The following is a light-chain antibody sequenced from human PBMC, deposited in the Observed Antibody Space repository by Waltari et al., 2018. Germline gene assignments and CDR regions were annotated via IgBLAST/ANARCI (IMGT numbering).Light chain of an antibody. Sequence: DIVMTQSPDSLAVSLGERATINCKSSQSVLYNSNNKNYLAWYQHKPGQPPKLLLYWASTRESGVPDRFSGSGSGTDFTLTISSLQAEDVAVYYCQQYYTTPRTFGQGTKLEIK. CDR2: WAS. V-gene: IGKV4-1*01. J-gene: IGKJ2*01. CDR1: QSVLYNSNNKNY. CDR3: QQYYTTPRT.